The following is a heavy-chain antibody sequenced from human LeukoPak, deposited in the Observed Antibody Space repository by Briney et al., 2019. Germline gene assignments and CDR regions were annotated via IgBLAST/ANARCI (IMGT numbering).Heavy chain of an antibody. CDR1: GGSISGSDYY. CDR2: MYYGRNT. Sequence: SETLSLTCTVSGGSISGSDYYWAWIRQPPGKGLEWIVSMYYGRNTYYNPSLKSRVTTSVDTSKNHFSLNLSSVTAADTAVYYCARHGHYSSLDPWGQGTLVTVSS. D-gene: IGHD6-13*01. J-gene: IGHJ5*02. CDR3: ARHGHYSSLDP. V-gene: IGHV4-39*01.